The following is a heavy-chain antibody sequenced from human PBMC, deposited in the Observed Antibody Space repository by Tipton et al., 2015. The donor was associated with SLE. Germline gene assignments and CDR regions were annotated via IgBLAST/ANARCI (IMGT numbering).Heavy chain of an antibody. J-gene: IGHJ3*02. CDR1: GFTVSSNY. V-gene: IGHV3-53*05. D-gene: IGHD2-21*01. Sequence: SLRLSCAASGFTVSSNYMSWVRQAPGKGLEWVSVIYSGGSTYYADSVKGRFAISRDNSKNTLYLQMNSLRAEDTAVYYCARDHLISCVTDAFDIWGQGTMVTVSS. CDR3: ARDHLISCVTDAFDI. CDR2: IYSGGST.